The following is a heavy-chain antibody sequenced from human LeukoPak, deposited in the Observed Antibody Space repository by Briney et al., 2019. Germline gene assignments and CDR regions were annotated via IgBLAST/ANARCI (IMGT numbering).Heavy chain of an antibody. CDR3: AKAKWELYYYALDV. CDR1: GFTFSSHA. D-gene: IGHD1-26*01. J-gene: IGHJ6*02. V-gene: IGHV3-23*01. CDR2: IRGSGGST. Sequence: GGSLRLSRAASGFTFSSHAMTWVRQAPGKGLEWVSAIRGSGGSTYYADSVKGRFTISRDNSKNTLYLQMNSLRAEDTAVYYCAKAKWELYYYALDVWGQGTTVTVSS.